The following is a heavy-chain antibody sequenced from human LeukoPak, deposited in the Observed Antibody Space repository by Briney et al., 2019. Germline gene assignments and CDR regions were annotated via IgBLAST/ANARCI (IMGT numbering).Heavy chain of an antibody. Sequence: QPGGSLRLSCAASGVTFSSYWRHWVRQAPGKGLVWVSRINSDGSSTSYADSVRGRFTIFRDNAKNTLYLQMNSLRAEDTAVYYCARVPLITMVRGVIPYYFDYWGQGTLVTVSS. J-gene: IGHJ4*02. CDR1: GVTFSSYW. V-gene: IGHV3-74*01. CDR2: INSDGSST. CDR3: ARVPLITMVRGVIPYYFDY. D-gene: IGHD3-10*01.